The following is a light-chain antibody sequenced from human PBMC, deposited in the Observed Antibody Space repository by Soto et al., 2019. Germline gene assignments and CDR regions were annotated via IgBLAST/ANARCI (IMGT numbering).Light chain of an antibody. V-gene: IGKV3-20*01. J-gene: IGKJ3*01. CDR1: QSDNLNY. CDR2: GAS. CDR3: QQYGRSPFT. Sequence: EIVLTQSPGTLSLSPGERATLSCRASQSDNLNYLAWYQQKPGQAPRLLIYGASSRATGIPDRFSGSGSGTEFTLTVSRLEPEDFAVYYCQQYGRSPFTFGPGTKVDIK.